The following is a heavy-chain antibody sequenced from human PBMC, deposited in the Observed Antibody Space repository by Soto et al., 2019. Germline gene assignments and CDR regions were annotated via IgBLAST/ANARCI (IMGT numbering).Heavy chain of an antibody. D-gene: IGHD2-15*01. CDR3: TTYLFVVVVAATKDY. CDR2: IKSKTDGGTT. J-gene: IGHJ4*02. V-gene: IGHV3-15*01. Sequence: EVQLVESGGGLVKPGGSLRLSCAASGFTFSNAWMSWVRQAPGKGLEWVGRIKSKTDGGTTDYAAPVKGRFTISRDVSKNTLYLQMNSLKTEDTAVYYCTTYLFVVVVAATKDYWGQGTLVTVSS. CDR1: GFTFSNAW.